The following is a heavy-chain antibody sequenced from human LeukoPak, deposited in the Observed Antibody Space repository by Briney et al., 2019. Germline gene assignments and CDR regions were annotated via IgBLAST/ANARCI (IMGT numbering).Heavy chain of an antibody. Sequence: SETLSLTCTVSGGSISSGSYYWSWIRQPAGKGLEWIGRIYTSGSSNYNPSLKSRVTISVDTSKNQFSLKLSSVTAADTAVYYCARVQEYYDFWSGYYYYYYMDVWGKGTTVTVSS. CDR1: GGSISSGSYY. CDR3: ARVQEYYDFWSGYYYYYYMDV. V-gene: IGHV4-61*02. D-gene: IGHD3-3*01. J-gene: IGHJ6*03. CDR2: IYTSGSS.